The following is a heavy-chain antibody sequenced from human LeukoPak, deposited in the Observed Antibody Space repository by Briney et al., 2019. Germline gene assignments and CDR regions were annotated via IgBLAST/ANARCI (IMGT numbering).Heavy chain of an antibody. J-gene: IGHJ4*02. CDR3: AKTKGDYEYWSGYYKYYFDY. CDR2: ITGSGGST. Sequence: GGSLRLYCVASGFTFTNYGMSWVRQAPGKGLEWVSAITGSGGSTYYADSVTGRFTISRDNSENTLYLQMNSLRAEDTALYYCAKTKGDYEYWSGYYKYYFDYWGQGTLVTVSS. D-gene: IGHD3-3*01. V-gene: IGHV3-23*01. CDR1: GFTFTNYG.